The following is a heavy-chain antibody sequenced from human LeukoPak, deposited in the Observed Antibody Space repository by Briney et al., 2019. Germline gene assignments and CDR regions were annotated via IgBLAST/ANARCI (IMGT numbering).Heavy chain of an antibody. Sequence: PSETLSLTCAVYGGSFSGYYWSWIRQPPGKGLEWIGEINHSGSTNYNPSLKSRVTISVDTSKNQFSLKLSSVTAAVTAVYYCAREYSSGWYWGQGTLVTVSS. J-gene: IGHJ4*02. CDR1: GGSFSGYY. V-gene: IGHV4-34*01. D-gene: IGHD6-19*01. CDR3: AREYSSGWY. CDR2: INHSGST.